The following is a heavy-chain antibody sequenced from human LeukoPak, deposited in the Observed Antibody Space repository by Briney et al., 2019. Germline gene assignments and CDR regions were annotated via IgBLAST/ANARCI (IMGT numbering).Heavy chain of an antibody. CDR3: ARGHGYNHFDY. CDR2: IRYSGST. D-gene: IGHD5-24*01. CDR1: GGFISSGGYY. V-gene: IGHV4-31*03. J-gene: IGHJ4*02. Sequence: SETLSLTCTVSGGFISSGGYYWTWIRQHPGKGLEWIGYIRYSGSTSSNPSLKSRIIISVDTSENQFSLKLRSVTAADTAVYYCARGHGYNHFDYWGQGTLVTVSS.